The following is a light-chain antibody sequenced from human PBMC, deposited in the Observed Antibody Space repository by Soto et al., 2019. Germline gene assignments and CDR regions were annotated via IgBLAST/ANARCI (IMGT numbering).Light chain of an antibody. CDR2: DAS. J-gene: IGKJ1*01. V-gene: IGKV1-5*01. Sequence: IQMTQSPSTLSAYVGDRVTITCRASQSISTWLAWYQQKPGKAPKVLIYDASSLESGVPSRFSGSGSGTEFTLTIISLQPDDSATYYCQQYNSHSWTFGQGTKVDI. CDR3: QQYNSHSWT. CDR1: QSISTW.